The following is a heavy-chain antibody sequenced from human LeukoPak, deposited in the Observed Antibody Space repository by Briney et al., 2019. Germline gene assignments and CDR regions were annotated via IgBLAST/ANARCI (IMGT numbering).Heavy chain of an antibody. D-gene: IGHD2-21*01. J-gene: IGHJ4*02. CDR2: IYYSGST. CDR3: ARGVVIAPQTFDY. V-gene: IGHV4-59*01. Sequence: SETLSLTCTVSGGSISSYYWSWIRQPPGKGLEWIGYIYYSGSTDYNPSLKSRVTISVDTSKNQFSLKLSSVTAADTAVYYCARGVVIAPQTFDYWGQGTLVTVSS. CDR1: GGSISSYY.